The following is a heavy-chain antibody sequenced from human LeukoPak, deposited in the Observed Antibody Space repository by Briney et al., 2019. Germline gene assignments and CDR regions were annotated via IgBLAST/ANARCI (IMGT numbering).Heavy chain of an antibody. CDR1: GFTVSSNY. V-gene: IGHV3-66*01. Sequence: SGGSLRLSCAASGFTVSSNYMSWVRQAPGKGLEWVSVIYSGGSTYYADSVKGRFTISRDNSKNTLYLQMNSLRAEDTAVYYCASTRGYDSSGYFYWGQGTLVTVSS. CDR2: IYSGGST. CDR3: ASTRGYDSSGYFY. J-gene: IGHJ4*02. D-gene: IGHD3-22*01.